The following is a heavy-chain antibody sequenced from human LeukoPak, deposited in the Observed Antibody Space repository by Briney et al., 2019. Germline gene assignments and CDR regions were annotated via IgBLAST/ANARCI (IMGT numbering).Heavy chain of an antibody. J-gene: IGHJ6*03. CDR3: ARLSAYYYGSFFYYYMDV. Sequence: GGSLRLSCAASGFTFDDYAMHWVRQAPGKGLEWVSGISRNSGRIGYADSVKGRFTISRDNAKNSVYLHMNSLRAEDTALYYCARLSAYYYGSFFYYYMDVWGKGTTVTVSS. CDR1: GFTFDDYA. D-gene: IGHD3-10*01. CDR2: ISRNSGRI. V-gene: IGHV3-9*01.